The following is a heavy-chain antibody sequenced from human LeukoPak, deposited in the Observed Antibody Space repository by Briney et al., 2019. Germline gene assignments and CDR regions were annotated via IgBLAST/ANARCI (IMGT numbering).Heavy chain of an antibody. CDR1: GYRFTNYW. CDR3: AKGYWYFDL. V-gene: IGHV5-51*01. CDR2: IYPGDSDT. J-gene: IGHJ2*01. Sequence: GGALEISCKGSGYRFTNYWIAWVRPMPGEGLEWMGIIYPGDSDTRYSPSFQSQVTISAAKSISTAYLQWSSLKASDTAMYYCAKGYWYFDLWGRGSLVTVSS.